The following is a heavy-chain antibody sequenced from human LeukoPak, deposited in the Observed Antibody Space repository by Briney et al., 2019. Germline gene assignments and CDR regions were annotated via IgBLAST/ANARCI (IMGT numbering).Heavy chain of an antibody. CDR2: IYDSGST. CDR3: ARGGWGPGDY. CDR1: GVSIRSSYYY. V-gene: IGHV4-39*01. D-gene: IGHD1-26*01. Sequence: PSETPSLTCTVSGVSIRSSYYYWGWIRQPPGKGLEWIGSIYDSGSTYYNPSLKSRVTISVDTSKNQFSLKLNSVTAADTAVYYCARGGWGPGDYWGQGTLVTVSS. J-gene: IGHJ4*02.